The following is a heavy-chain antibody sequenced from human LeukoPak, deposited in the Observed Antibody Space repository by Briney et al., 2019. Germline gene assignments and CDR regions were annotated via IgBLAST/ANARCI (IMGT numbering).Heavy chain of an antibody. CDR2: ISGSAGST. V-gene: IGHV3-23*01. D-gene: IGHD2-15*01. CDR3: AKDFTYCSGGSCYSGLFDY. CDR1: GFTFSSYG. Sequence: PGRSPRLSCAASGFTFSSYGMHWVRQAPGEGLEWVSAISGSAGSTYYADSVKGRFTISRDNSKDTLYLQMNSLRAEDTAVYYCAKDFTYCSGGSCYSGLFDYWGQGTLVTVSS. J-gene: IGHJ4*02.